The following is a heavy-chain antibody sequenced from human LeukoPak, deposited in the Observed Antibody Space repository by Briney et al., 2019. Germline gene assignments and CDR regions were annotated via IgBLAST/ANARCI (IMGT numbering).Heavy chain of an antibody. V-gene: IGHV1-69*13. CDR1: GGTCSSYA. D-gene: IGHD3-10*01. CDR3: ARDLNMVRGELDY. Sequence: HGASVKVSCKASGGTCSSYAISWVRQAPGQGLEWMGGIIPIFGTANYAQKCQVRVTMAADESTSTAYMELSSPRSEDTAVYYCARDLNMVRGELDYWGQGTLVTVSS. J-gene: IGHJ4*02. CDR2: IIPIFGTA.